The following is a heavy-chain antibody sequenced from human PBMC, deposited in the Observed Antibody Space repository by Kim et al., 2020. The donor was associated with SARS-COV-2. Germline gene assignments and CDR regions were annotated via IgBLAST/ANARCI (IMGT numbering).Heavy chain of an antibody. CDR2: ISYDGSNK. Sequence: GGSLRLSCAASGFTFSSYGMHWVRQAPGKGLEWVAVISYDGSNKYYADSVKGRFTISRDNSKNTLYLQMNSLRAEDTAVYYCAKGGIAAAGDWGQGTLVTVSS. D-gene: IGHD6-13*01. CDR1: GFTFSSYG. J-gene: IGHJ4*02. V-gene: IGHV3-30*18. CDR3: AKGGIAAAGD.